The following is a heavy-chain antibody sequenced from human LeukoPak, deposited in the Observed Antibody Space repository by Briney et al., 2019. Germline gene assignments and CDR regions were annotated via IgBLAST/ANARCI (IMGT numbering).Heavy chain of an antibody. J-gene: IGHJ4*02. D-gene: IGHD3-10*01. CDR3: ARGRYGSGSYPTVDY. CDR2: INHSGST. V-gene: IGHV4-34*01. Sequence: PSETLSLTCAVYGGSFSGYYWSWIRQPPGKGLEWIGEINHSGSTNYNPSLKSRVTISVDTSKNQLSLKLTSVTAADTAVYYCARGRYGSGSYPTVDYWGQGTLVTVSS. CDR1: GGSFSGYY.